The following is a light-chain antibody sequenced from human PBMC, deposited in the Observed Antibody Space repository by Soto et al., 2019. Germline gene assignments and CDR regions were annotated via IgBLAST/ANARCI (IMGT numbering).Light chain of an antibody. CDR3: CSYAGSNTLV. CDR2: DVS. V-gene: IGLV2-11*01. Sequence: QSALTQPPSVSGSPGQSVTISCSGTSGDVGGYNFISWYQQHPGTAPKIIIYDVSKRPSGVPDRFSGSTSGNTASLTISGLQAEDDAFYYCCSYAGSNTLVFGGGTKLTVL. CDR1: SGDVGGYNF. J-gene: IGLJ2*01.